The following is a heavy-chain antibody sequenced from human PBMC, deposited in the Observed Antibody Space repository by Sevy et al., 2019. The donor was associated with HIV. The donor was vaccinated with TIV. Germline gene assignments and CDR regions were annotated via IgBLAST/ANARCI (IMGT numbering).Heavy chain of an antibody. D-gene: IGHD3-22*01. Sequence: ASVKVSCKVSGYTLSDLSMHWVRQAPGKGLEWMGRFDPEDGETIYAQKFQGRVTLTEDTSTDTAYMELSSLRSEDTALYYCATAREYYQDSSGYLDFWGQGTLVTVSS. CDR2: FDPEDGET. J-gene: IGHJ4*02. CDR3: ATAREYYQDSSGYLDF. CDR1: GYTLSDLS. V-gene: IGHV1-24*01.